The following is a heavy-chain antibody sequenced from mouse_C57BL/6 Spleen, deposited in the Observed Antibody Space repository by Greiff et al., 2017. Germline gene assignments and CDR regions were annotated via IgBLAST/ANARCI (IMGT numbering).Heavy chain of an antibody. V-gene: IGHV1-15*01. CDR2: IDPETGGT. Sequence: QVQLQQSGAELVRPGASVTLSCKASGYTFTDYEMHWVKQTPVHGLEWIGAIDPETGGTAYNQKFKGKAILTADKSSSTAYMELRSLTSEDSAVYYCTRGLRSHAMDYWGQGTSVTVSS. CDR3: TRGLRSHAMDY. CDR1: GYTFTDYE. J-gene: IGHJ4*01. D-gene: IGHD1-1*01.